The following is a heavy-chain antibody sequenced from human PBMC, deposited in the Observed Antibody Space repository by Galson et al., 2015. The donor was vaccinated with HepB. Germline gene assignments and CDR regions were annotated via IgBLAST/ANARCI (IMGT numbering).Heavy chain of an antibody. CDR3: AKDLDGDLHPRDY. CDR2: ISSDGSNK. D-gene: IGHD4-17*01. J-gene: IGHJ4*02. Sequence: SLRLSCAASGVTFSSYGMHWVRQAPGKGLEWVAIISSDGSNKYYVDSVKGRFTISRDNSKNTLYLQMNSLRADDTAGYHCAKDLDGDLHPRDYWGQGTLVIVS. V-gene: IGHV3-30*18. CDR1: GVTFSSYG.